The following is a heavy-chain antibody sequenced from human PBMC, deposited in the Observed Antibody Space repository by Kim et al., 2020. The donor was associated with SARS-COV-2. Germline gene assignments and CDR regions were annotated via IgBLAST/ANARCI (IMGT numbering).Heavy chain of an antibody. CDR2: IYYSGST. Sequence: SETLSLTCTVSGGSISSGGYYWSWIRQHPGKGLEWIGYIYYSGSTYYNPSLKSRVTISVDTSKNQFSLKLSSVTAADTAVYYCARAGVITIEIWFDPWGQGTLVTVSS. CDR1: GGSISSGGYY. V-gene: IGHV4-31*03. CDR3: ARAGVITIEIWFDP. D-gene: IGHD3-9*01. J-gene: IGHJ5*02.